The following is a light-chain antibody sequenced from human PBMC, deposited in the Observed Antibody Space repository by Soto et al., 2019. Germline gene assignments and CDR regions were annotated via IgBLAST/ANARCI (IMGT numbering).Light chain of an antibody. CDR2: DAS. CDR1: QDIRNY. V-gene: IGKV1-33*01. Sequence: DIQMTQAPSSLSASVVDRVTITCQASQDIRNYLNWYQQKVGKASKLLIYDASSLETGVPSRFSGSGSGTDFTFTISSLQPGDIATYYCQQYNNLPTFGQGTRLEIK. J-gene: IGKJ5*01. CDR3: QQYNNLPT.